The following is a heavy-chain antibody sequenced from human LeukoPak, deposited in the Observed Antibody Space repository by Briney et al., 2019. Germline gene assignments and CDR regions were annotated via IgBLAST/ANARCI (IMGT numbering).Heavy chain of an antibody. Sequence: GGSLRLSCTTSGFTFTNYGINWVRQAPGKGLEWVAAIWYDGSKTSYTDSVKGRFTASRDISKNTVYLQMNGLKAEDTAVYYCARDDCSTTPCYAYWGQGTLVTVSS. D-gene: IGHD2-2*01. J-gene: IGHJ4*02. CDR2: IWYDGSKT. V-gene: IGHV3-33*01. CDR3: ARDDCSTTPCYAY. CDR1: GFTFTNYG.